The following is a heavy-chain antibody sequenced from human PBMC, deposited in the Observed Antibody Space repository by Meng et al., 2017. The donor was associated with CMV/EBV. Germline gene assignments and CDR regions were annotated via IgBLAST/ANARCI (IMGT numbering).Heavy chain of an antibody. Sequence: GESLKISCAASGFTFSSYAMSWVRQAPGKGLEWVSAISGSGGSTYYADSVKGRFTISRDNSKSTLYLQMNSLRAEDTAVYYCAKTPDTAMVFDYWGQGTLVTVSS. V-gene: IGHV3-23*01. CDR2: ISGSGGST. D-gene: IGHD5-18*01. J-gene: IGHJ4*02. CDR1: GFTFSSYA. CDR3: AKTPDTAMVFDY.